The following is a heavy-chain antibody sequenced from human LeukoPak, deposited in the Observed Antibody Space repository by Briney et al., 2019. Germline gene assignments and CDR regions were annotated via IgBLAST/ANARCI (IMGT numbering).Heavy chain of an antibody. CDR3: ARGRTVADRMYYFDY. J-gene: IGHJ4*02. Sequence: PSETLSLTCAVYGGSFSGYYWSWIRQPPGKGLEWIGEINHSGRTNYNPSLKSRVTISVDTSKNQFSLKLSSVTAADTAVYYCARGRTVADRMYYFDYWGQGTLVTVSS. CDR2: INHSGRT. V-gene: IGHV4-34*01. CDR1: GGSFSGYY. D-gene: IGHD6-19*01.